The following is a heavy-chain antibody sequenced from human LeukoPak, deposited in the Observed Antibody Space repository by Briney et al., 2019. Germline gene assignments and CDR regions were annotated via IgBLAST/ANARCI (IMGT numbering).Heavy chain of an antibody. D-gene: IGHD3-3*01. CDR3: ARDLRNDFWSGYLDY. Sequence: EASVKVSCKASGYTFTGYYMHWVRQAPGQGLEWMGWINPNSGGTNYAQKFQGRVTMTRDTSISTAYMELSRLRSDDTAVYYCARDLRNDFWSGYLDYWGQGTLVTVSS. V-gene: IGHV1-2*02. CDR1: GYTFTGYY. J-gene: IGHJ4*02. CDR2: INPNSGGT.